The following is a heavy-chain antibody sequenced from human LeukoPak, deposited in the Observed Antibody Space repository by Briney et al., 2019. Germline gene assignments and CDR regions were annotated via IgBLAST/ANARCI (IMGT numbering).Heavy chain of an antibody. J-gene: IGHJ3*02. CDR2: VHHSADT. Sequence: SKALSLTCAVSGYSISSGYYWGWIRQPPGKGLEYIGSVHHSADTYHNPSLKSRVTISVDTSKNQFSLKLSSVTAADTAVYYCARLPITMIVVVTDAFDIWGQGTMVTVSS. CDR1: GYSISSGYY. D-gene: IGHD3-22*01. V-gene: IGHV4-38-2*01. CDR3: ARLPITMIVVVTDAFDI.